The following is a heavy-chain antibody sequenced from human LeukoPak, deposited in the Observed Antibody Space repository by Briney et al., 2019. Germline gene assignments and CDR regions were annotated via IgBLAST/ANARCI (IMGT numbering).Heavy chain of an antibody. CDR3: AKDGSEVAAADYYFDY. Sequence: GGSLRLSRAASGFTFSSYAMSWVRQAPGKGLEWVSAISGSGGSTFYADSMKGRFTISRDNSKNTLYMQMNSLRAEDTAVYYCAKDGSEVAAADYYFDYWGQGTLVTVSS. CDR2: ISGSGGST. V-gene: IGHV3-23*01. D-gene: IGHD2-15*01. CDR1: GFTFSSYA. J-gene: IGHJ4*02.